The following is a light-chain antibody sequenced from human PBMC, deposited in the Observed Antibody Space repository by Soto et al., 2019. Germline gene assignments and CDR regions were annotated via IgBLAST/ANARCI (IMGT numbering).Light chain of an antibody. CDR2: YDS. CDR1: NIGSKS. Sequence: SYELTQPPSVSVAPGKTARITCGGNNIGSKSVHWYQQKPGQAPVLVIYYDSDRPSGIPERFSGSNSGNTATLTISRVEDGDDAEYYCQVWDSSSDHVVFGGGTQLTVL. J-gene: IGLJ2*01. CDR3: QVWDSSSDHVV. V-gene: IGLV3-21*04.